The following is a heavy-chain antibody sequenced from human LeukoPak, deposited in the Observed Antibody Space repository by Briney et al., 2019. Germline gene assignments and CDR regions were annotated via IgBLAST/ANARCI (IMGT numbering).Heavy chain of an antibody. CDR1: GLSFSGYY. Sequence: PGGSLRLSCAGSGLSFSGYYMSWIRQAPGKGLELVSYITHGGSGTSYADSVQGRVTISRDNAKNALYLQRNSLRAEDTAVYYCAGGYGSGSFSAWGRGTLVTVSS. J-gene: IGHJ5*02. CDR3: AGGYGSGSFSA. CDR2: ITHGGSGT. D-gene: IGHD3-10*01. V-gene: IGHV3-11*01.